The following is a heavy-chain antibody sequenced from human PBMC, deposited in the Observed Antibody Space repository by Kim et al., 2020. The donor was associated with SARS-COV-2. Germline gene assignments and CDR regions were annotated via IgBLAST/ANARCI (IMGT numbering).Heavy chain of an antibody. CDR3: ARLLEWTLDY. Sequence: STYDNPSLKSRVTVSVDTSKNQFSLKLSSVTAADTAVYYCARLLEWTLDYWGQGTLVTVSS. D-gene: IGHD3-3*01. CDR2: ST. J-gene: IGHJ4*02. V-gene: IGHV4-30-2*05.